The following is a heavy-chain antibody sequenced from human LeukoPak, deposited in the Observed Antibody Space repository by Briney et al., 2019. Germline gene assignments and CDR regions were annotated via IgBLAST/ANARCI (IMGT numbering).Heavy chain of an antibody. CDR3: AKQSREGTIFGVVRFYNWFDP. D-gene: IGHD3-3*01. V-gene: IGHV3-23*01. CDR2: IIGSGGST. CDR1: EFTFTSYA. J-gene: IGHJ5*02. Sequence: GGSLRLSCAASEFTFTSYAMSWFRQAPGKGLEWVSAIIGSGGSTYYADSVKGRFTISRDNSKNTLYLQMNSLRAEDTAVYYCAKQSREGTIFGVVRFYNWFDPWGQGTLVTVSS.